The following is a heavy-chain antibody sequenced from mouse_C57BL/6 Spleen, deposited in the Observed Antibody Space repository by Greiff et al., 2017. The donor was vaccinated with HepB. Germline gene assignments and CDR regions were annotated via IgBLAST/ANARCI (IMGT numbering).Heavy chain of an antibody. Sequence: EVQLQQSGAELVKPGASVKLSCTASGFNIKDYYMHWVKQRTEQGLEWIGRIDPEDGETKYAPKFPGKATITADTSSNTAYLQLSSLTSEDTAVYYCASPITTYFDYWGQGTTLTVSS. D-gene: IGHD1-1*01. CDR1: GFNIKDYY. CDR2: IDPEDGET. J-gene: IGHJ2*01. V-gene: IGHV14-2*01. CDR3: ASPITTYFDY.